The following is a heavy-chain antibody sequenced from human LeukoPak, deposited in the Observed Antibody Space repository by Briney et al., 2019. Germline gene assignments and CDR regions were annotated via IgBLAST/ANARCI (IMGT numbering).Heavy chain of an antibody. CDR2: IYPGDSDT. J-gene: IGHJ4*02. CDR1: GYSFTSYW. CDR3: ARPQGREMATIDFDY. Sequence: GESLKISCKGSGYSFTSYWISWVRQMPGKGLEWVGIIYPGDSDTRYSPSFQGQVTISADKSISTAYLQWSSLKASDTAMYYCARPQGREMATIDFDYWGQGTLVTVSS. V-gene: IGHV5-51*01. D-gene: IGHD5-24*01.